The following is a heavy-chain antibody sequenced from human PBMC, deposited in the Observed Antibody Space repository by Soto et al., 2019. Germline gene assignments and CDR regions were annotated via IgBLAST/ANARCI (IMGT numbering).Heavy chain of an antibody. V-gene: IGHV4-59*08. CDR1: GGSISSYY. J-gene: IGHJ6*03. Sequence: SETLSLTCTVSGGSISSYYWSWIRQPPGKGLEWIGYIYYSGSTNYNPSLKSRVTISVDTSKNQFSLKLSSVTAADTAVYYCARTTVTTIPNYYYYYMDVWGKGTTVTVSS. D-gene: IGHD4-4*01. CDR2: IYYSGST. CDR3: ARTTVTTIPNYYYYYMDV.